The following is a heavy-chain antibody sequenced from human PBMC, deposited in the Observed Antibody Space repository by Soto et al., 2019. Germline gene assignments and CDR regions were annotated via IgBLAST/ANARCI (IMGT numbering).Heavy chain of an antibody. Sequence: EVQLVESVGGLVHPGRSLRLSCAASGFTFDDYAMHWVRQAPGKGLEWVSGISWNSGSIGYADSVKGRFTISRDNAKKSLYLQMNTLRPEHTALYYCAKYILPYRRDAFDIWGQGTMITVSS. CDR2: ISWNSGSI. CDR3: AKYILPYRRDAFDI. J-gene: IGHJ3*02. V-gene: IGHV3-9*01. CDR1: GFTFDDYA. D-gene: IGHD2-21*02.